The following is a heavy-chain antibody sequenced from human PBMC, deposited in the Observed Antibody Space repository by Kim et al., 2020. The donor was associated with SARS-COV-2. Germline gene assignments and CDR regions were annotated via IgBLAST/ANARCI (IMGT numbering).Heavy chain of an antibody. Sequence: NTGYAQKFQGRVTMTRNTSISTAYMELSSLRSEDTAVYYCATDYDSSGTIWGQGTLVTVSS. CDR3: ATDYDSSGTI. V-gene: IGHV1-8*01. J-gene: IGHJ4*02. CDR2: NT. D-gene: IGHD3-22*01.